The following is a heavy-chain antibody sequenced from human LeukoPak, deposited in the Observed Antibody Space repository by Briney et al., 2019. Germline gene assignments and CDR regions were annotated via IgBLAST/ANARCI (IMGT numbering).Heavy chain of an antibody. Sequence: SVKVSCKASGGTFSSYAISWVRQAPGQGLEWMGGIIPIFGTANYAQKFQGRVTITRDTSASTAYMELSSLRSEDTAVYYCAREMPDYYGSGSYYTPAGWFDPWGQGTLVTVSS. D-gene: IGHD3-10*01. CDR3: AREMPDYYGSGSYYTPAGWFDP. V-gene: IGHV1-69*05. J-gene: IGHJ5*02. CDR1: GGTFSSYA. CDR2: IIPIFGTA.